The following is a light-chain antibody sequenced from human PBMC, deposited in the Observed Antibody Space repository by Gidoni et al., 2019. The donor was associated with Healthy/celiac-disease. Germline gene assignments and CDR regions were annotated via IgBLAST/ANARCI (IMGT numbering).Light chain of an antibody. J-gene: IGKJ1*01. Sequence: TVLTQSPGTLSLSPGERATLSCSDSQSVSSSSLAWYQQKPGQAPRLLIYGASSRATGIPDRFSGSGSGTDFTLTISRLDPEDFAVYYCQQYGSSQWTFGQGTKVEIK. CDR2: GAS. CDR3: QQYGSSQWT. CDR1: QSVSSSS. V-gene: IGKV3-20*01.